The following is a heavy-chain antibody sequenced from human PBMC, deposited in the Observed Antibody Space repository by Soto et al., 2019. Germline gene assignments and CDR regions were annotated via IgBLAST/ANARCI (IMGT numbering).Heavy chain of an antibody. V-gene: IGHV1-2*02. D-gene: IGHD3-3*01. CDR2: INPKSGGT. Sequence: QVQLVKSGAEVKKPGSSEKVSCKASGGTFSSYAISWVRQAPGQGLEWMGWINPKSGGTNYAQKFQGRVTMTRDTSISTAYMELTRLRSDDTAIYYCARGGVTIFGVVDNWGQGTLVTVSP. CDR3: ARGGVTIFGVVDN. J-gene: IGHJ4*02. CDR1: GGTFSSYA.